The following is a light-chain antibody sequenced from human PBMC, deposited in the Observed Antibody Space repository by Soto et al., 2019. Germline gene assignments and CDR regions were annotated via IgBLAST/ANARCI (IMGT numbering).Light chain of an antibody. J-gene: IGLJ2*01. Sequence: QSVLTQPASVSGSPGQSITISCTGTSSDVGTYNFVSWYRQHPVKAPILIIFDVSSRPSGISNRFSGSKSGNTASLTISGVQAEAEADYYCSSYANSDTVIFGGGTKVTVL. V-gene: IGLV2-14*01. CDR1: SSDVGTYNF. CDR3: SSYANSDTVI. CDR2: DVS.